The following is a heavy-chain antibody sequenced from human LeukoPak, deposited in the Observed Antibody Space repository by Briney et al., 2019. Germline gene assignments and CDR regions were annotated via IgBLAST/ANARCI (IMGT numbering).Heavy chain of an antibody. CDR2: IYYSGST. Sequence: SETLSLTCSVSGGSISSYYWSWIRQPPGKGLEWIGYIYYSGSTNYNPSLKSRVTISVDTSKNQFSLKLTSVTAADTAIYYCARRDGALDYWGQGTLVTVSS. D-gene: IGHD2-21*02. V-gene: IGHV4-59*08. CDR1: GGSISSYY. J-gene: IGHJ4*02. CDR3: ARRDGALDY.